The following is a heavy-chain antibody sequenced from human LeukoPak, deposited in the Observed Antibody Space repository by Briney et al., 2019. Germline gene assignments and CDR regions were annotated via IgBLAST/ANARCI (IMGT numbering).Heavy chain of an antibody. CDR1: GFTFSSYG. V-gene: IGHV3-30*18. D-gene: IGHD3-10*01. J-gene: IGHJ4*02. Sequence: PGGSLRLSCAASGFTFSSYGMHWVRQAPGKGLEWVAVISYDGSNKYYADSVKGRFTISRDNSKNTLYLQMNSLSAEDTAVYYCAKGYYGSGTYGYYFDYWGQGSLVTVSS. CDR3: AKGYYGSGTYGYYFDY. CDR2: ISYDGSNK.